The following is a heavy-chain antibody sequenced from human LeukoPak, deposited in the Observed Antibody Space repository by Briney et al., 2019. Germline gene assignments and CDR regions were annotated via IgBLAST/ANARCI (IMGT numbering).Heavy chain of an antibody. Sequence: SETLSLTCTVSGGSISSGDYYWSWIRQPPGKGLEWIGYIYYSGSTYYNPSLKSRVTISVDTSKNQFSLKLSSVTAADTAVYYCARGGISRWFDPWGQGTLVTVSS. J-gene: IGHJ5*02. CDR2: IYYSGST. CDR1: GGSISSGDYY. CDR3: ARGGISRWFDP. D-gene: IGHD1-26*01. V-gene: IGHV4-30-4*01.